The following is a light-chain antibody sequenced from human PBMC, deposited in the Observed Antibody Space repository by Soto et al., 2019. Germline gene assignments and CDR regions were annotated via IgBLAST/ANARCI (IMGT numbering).Light chain of an antibody. CDR3: QQYDTYWT. J-gene: IGKJ1*01. Sequence: DIQMTQSPSSLSASVEDRVIITCRASQSVSNWLAWYQQKPGKAPNLLIDKASSLKSGVPARFSGSGSGTEFTLTISNLQPDEFATYYCQQYDTYWTFGQGTKVDI. CDR2: KAS. CDR1: QSVSNW. V-gene: IGKV1-5*03.